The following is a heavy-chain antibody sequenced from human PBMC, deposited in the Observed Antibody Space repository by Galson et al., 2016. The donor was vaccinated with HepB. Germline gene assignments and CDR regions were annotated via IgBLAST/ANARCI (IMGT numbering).Heavy chain of an antibody. CDR1: GFTFSSYN. CDR3: AKWGSSAWYTDRYYFDY. CDR2: VKSDGTST. V-gene: IGHV3-74*01. Sequence: SLRLSCAASGFTFSSYNMHWVRQAPGKGLVWVSRVKSDGTSTTYADSVQGRFSTARDDAKNTVYLQMNSLRAEDTALYYCAKWGSSAWYTDRYYFDYWGQGALVTVSS. D-gene: IGHD6-19*01. J-gene: IGHJ4*02.